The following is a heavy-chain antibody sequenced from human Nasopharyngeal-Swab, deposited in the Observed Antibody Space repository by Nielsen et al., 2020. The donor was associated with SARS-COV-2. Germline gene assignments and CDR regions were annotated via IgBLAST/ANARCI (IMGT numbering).Heavy chain of an antibody. CDR3: ARDPHGVRGAMQDAFDL. D-gene: IGHD3-16*01. CDR2: IDGEESRT. V-gene: IGHV3-74*01. CDR1: GFTFNNYW. Sequence: GESLKISCAVSGFTFNNYWIHWVRQAPGKGLVWVSRIDGEESRTSYADSVKGRFTISRDNAKNTLYLQMNSLRADDAAMYYCARDPHGVRGAMQDAFDLWGQGTMVTVSS. J-gene: IGHJ3*01.